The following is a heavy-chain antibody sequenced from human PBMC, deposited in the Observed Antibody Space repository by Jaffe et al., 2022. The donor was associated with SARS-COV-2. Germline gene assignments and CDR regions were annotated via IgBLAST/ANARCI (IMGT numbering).Heavy chain of an antibody. CDR2: IYYSGST. V-gene: IGHV4-59*01. D-gene: IGHD4-17*01. J-gene: IGHJ5*02. CDR3: ARMTTVTTNWFDP. Sequence: QVQLQESGPGLVKPSETLSLTCTVSGGSISSYYWSWIRQPPGKGLEWIGYIYYSGSTNYNPSLKSRVTISVDTSKNQFSLKLSSVTAADTAVYYCARMTTVTTNWFDPWGQGTLVTVSS. CDR1: GGSISSYY.